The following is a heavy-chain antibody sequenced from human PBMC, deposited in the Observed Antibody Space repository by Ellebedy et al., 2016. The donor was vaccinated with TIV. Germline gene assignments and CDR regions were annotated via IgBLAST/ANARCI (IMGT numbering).Heavy chain of an antibody. J-gene: IGHJ4*02. V-gene: IGHV3-23*01. CDR1: GFTFRNFA. D-gene: IGHD3-22*01. CDR2: ISSSGVSS. CDR3: AKLDSSGYYYGRLDY. Sequence: GGSLRLSCAASGFTFRNFAMTWVRQAPGNGLEWVSSISSSGVSSDYADSVRVRVTISRDNSKSTLYLQMDSLRADDSAEYYCAKLDSSGYYYGRLDYWGQGTLVTVSS.